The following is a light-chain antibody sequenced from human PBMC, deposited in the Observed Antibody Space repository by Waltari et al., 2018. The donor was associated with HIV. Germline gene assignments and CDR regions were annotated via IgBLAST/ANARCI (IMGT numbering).Light chain of an antibody. CDR1: ADDLGTYNF. CDR3: MSYTSGATWV. J-gene: IGLJ3*02. Sequence: QSALTQPASVSGPPGQSITVSCSGTADDLGTYNFVSWFQQHPDRAPKLIIYDVDKRPSGVSDRFSGSKSGRTASLSISGLQPDDEANYFCMSYTSGATWVFGGGTTVTVL. CDR2: DVD. V-gene: IGLV2-14*03.